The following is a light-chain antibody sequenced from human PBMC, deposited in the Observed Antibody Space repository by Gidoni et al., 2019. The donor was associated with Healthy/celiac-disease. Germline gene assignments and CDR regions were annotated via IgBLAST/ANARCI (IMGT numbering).Light chain of an antibody. Sequence: QSVLTQPPPASGTPGQRVTLSCSGSSSNIGSNYVYWYQQLPGTAPKLLIYSNNQRPSGVPDRFSGSKSGTSASLAISGLRSEDEADYYCAAWDDSLSGPVFGGGTKLTVL. J-gene: IGLJ2*01. CDR3: AAWDDSLSGPV. V-gene: IGLV1-47*02. CDR1: SSNIGSNY. CDR2: SNN.